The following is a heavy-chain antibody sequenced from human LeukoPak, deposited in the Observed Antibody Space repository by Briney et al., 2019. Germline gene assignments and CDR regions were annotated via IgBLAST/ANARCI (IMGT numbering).Heavy chain of an antibody. CDR2: ISSSGSTI. CDR3: ARVGSSGWTPLSDY. Sequence: GGSLRLPCAASGFTFSSYEMKWVRQAPGKGLEWVSYISSSGSTIYYADSVKGRFTISRDNAKNSLYLQMNSLRAEDTAVYYCARVGSSGWTPLSDYWGQGSQVTVSS. CDR1: GFTFSSYE. J-gene: IGHJ4*02. D-gene: IGHD6-19*01. V-gene: IGHV3-48*03.